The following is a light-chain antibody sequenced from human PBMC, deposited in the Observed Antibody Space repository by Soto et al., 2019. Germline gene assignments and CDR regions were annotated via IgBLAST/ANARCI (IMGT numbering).Light chain of an antibody. Sequence: QSALTQPPSASGSPGQSVTISCTGTSSDVGGYPFVSWYQQHPGKAPKVLIYDVNKRPSGVPDRFSGSKSGNTASLTVSGLQAEDEADSYCSSHAGSDDPIVFGTGTKVTV. CDR3: SSHAGSDDPIV. CDR1: SSDVGGYPF. J-gene: IGLJ1*01. CDR2: DVN. V-gene: IGLV2-8*01.